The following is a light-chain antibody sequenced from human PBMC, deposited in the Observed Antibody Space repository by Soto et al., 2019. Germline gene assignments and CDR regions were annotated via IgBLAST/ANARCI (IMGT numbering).Light chain of an antibody. CDR1: SSDVGGYNY. Sequence: QSALTQPASVSGSPGQSITISCTGTSSDVGGYNYVSWYQQHPGKAPKLMIYDVSHRPSGVSDRFSGSKSGNTASLTISGLQADDEADYYCSSYSSSNSYVFGTGTKVTVL. CDR3: SSYSSSNSYV. J-gene: IGLJ1*01. V-gene: IGLV2-14*01. CDR2: DVS.